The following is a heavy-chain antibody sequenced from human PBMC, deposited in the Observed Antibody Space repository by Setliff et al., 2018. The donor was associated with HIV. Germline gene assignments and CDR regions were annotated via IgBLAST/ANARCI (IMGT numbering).Heavy chain of an antibody. Sequence: SETLSLTCDVSGDSINNIHYWGWIRQPPGKGLECLGNIYDGGTTYHNPSLKGRVTISIDTSKAQFSLKLISVTAADTAVYYCVRRDVSFLFGQFDSWGQGILVTVSS. CDR3: VRRDVSFLFGQFDS. V-gene: IGHV4-38-2*01. CDR1: GDSINNIHY. J-gene: IGHJ4*02. CDR2: IYDGGTT. D-gene: IGHD3-10*02.